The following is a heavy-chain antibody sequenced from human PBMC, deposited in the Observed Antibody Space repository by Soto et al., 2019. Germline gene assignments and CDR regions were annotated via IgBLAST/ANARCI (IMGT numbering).Heavy chain of an antibody. J-gene: IGHJ4*02. V-gene: IGHV3-48*01. CDR3: AVAVAGPTAIGY. CDR2: ISSSSDTI. CDR1: GFTFGLYS. Sequence: GGSLRLSCVASGFTFGLYSMGWVRQAPGKRLQWISYISSSSDTIYYADSVRGRFTISRNNAKNSVYLEMNSLRAEDTAVYYCAVAVAGPTAIGYWGQGTLVTVSS. D-gene: IGHD6-19*01.